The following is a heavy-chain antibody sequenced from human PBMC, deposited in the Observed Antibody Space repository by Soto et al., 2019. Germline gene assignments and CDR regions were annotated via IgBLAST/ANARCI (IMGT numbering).Heavy chain of an antibody. Sequence: SVKVSCKASGGTFNNYAISWVRQAPGQGLEWMGGIIPLFGTANYAQKFQGRVTITADESTSTAYTELGSLRSEDTAVYYCARGVHYDSSGYYYFYWGQGTLVTVSS. V-gene: IGHV1-69*13. CDR2: IIPLFGTA. CDR3: ARGVHYDSSGYYYFY. CDR1: GGTFNNYA. D-gene: IGHD3-22*01. J-gene: IGHJ4*02.